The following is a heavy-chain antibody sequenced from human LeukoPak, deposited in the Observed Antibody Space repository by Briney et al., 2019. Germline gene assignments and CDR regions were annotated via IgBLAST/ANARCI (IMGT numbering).Heavy chain of an antibody. V-gene: IGHV4-31*03. Sequence: SETLSLTCTVSGGSISSGGYYWSWIRQHPGKGLEWIGYIYYSGSTYYNPSLKGRVTISVDTSKNQFSLKLSSVTAADTAVYYCARGAYCGGDCYAYYFDYWGQGTLVTVSS. CDR2: IYYSGST. J-gene: IGHJ4*02. CDR3: ARGAYCGGDCYAYYFDY. CDR1: GGSISSGGYY. D-gene: IGHD2-21*02.